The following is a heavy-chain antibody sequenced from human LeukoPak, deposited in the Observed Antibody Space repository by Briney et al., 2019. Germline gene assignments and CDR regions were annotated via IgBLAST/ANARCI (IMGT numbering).Heavy chain of an antibody. V-gene: IGHV4-34*01. J-gene: IGHJ6*02. CDR2: INHSGST. CDR1: GGSFSGYY. Sequence: SETLSLTCAVYGGSFSGYYWSWIRQPPGKGLEWIGEINHSGSTNYNPSLKSRVTISVDTSKNQFSLKLSSVTAADTAVYYCARDWSMMDVWGQGTTVTVSS. D-gene: IGHD3-3*01. CDR3: ARDWSMMDV.